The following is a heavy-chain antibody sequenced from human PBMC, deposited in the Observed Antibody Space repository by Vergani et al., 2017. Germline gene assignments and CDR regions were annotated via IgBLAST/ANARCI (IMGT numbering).Heavy chain of an antibody. Sequence: QVHLQESGPGVVKPSDTLSLTCTVSGGSMSDFYWTWIRQPAGRGLEWIGRIYPNGNGNYNESLRSRLTMSIDTSRSQFSLSLSSVTAADTDVYYCARGNCGVNCPKYNWLAPWGRGILFTVS. V-gene: IGHV4-4*07. CDR2: IYPNGNG. D-gene: IGHD2-21*01. J-gene: IGHJ5*02. CDR1: GGSMSDFY. CDR3: ARGNCGVNCPKYNWLAP.